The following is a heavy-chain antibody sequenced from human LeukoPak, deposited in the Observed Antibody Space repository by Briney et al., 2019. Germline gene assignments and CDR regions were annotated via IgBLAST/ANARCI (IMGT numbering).Heavy chain of an antibody. D-gene: IGHD1-1*01. CDR1: GSTFSGYW. V-gene: IGHV3-74*01. CDR3: AREFLPTGIHTDPFDI. CDR2: IDGEGSST. Sequence: PGGSLRLSCAASGSTFSGYWVHWVRQAPGKGLVWVSRIDGEGSSTSYADSVKGRFTISRDNAKNTLFLQMNSLRAEDTAVYFCAREFLPTGIHTDPFDIWGQGTLVTVSS. J-gene: IGHJ3*02.